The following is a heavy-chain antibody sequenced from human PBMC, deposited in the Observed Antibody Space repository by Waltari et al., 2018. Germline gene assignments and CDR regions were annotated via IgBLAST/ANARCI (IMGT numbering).Heavy chain of an antibody. V-gene: IGHV4-30-4*08. J-gene: IGHJ3*02. CDR3: VRKVLGVANDAFDI. CDR1: GGSISSGDHY. Sequence: QVQLQESGPGLVKPSQTLSLTCTVSGGSISSGDHYWSWIRQSPGKGLEWIGYIYFTGSTFSNPSFWSRLTMSVDTSKSQFSLKLNSVTAADTAVYYCVRKVLGVANDAFDIWGQGTKVTVSS. CDR2: IYFTGST. D-gene: IGHD3-3*01.